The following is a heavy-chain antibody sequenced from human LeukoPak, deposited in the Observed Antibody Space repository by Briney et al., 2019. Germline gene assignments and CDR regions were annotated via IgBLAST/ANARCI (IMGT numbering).Heavy chain of an antibody. V-gene: IGHV3-23*01. J-gene: IGHJ4*02. CDR3: ARGSPSIPYYDFWAGPDY. Sequence: GGSLRLSCAASGSTFSGYAMSWVRQAPGKGLEWVSTISGSDGNTYYADSVKGRFTISRDNSKNTLYLQMNGLRAEDTAVYYCARGSPSIPYYDFWAGPDYWGQGTLVTVSS. D-gene: IGHD3-3*01. CDR1: GSTFSGYA. CDR2: ISGSDGNT.